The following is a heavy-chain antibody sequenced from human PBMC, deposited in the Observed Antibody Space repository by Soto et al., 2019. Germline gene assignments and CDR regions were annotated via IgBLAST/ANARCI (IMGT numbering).Heavy chain of an antibody. CDR3: ARATVGYYYGSYYFDY. V-gene: IGHV1-2*02. CDR2: INPNSGGT. CDR1: GYTFTGYY. J-gene: IGHJ4*02. Sequence: ASVKVSCKASGYTFTGYYMHWVRQAPGQGLEWMGWINPNSGGTNYAQKFQGRVTMTRDTSISTAYMELSRLRSDDTAVYYCARATVGYYYGSYYFDYWGQGTLVTVSS. D-gene: IGHD3-10*01.